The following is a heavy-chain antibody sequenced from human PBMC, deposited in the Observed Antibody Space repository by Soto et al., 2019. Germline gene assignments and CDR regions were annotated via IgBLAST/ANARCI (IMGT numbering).Heavy chain of an antibody. D-gene: IGHD6-13*01. CDR1: GGTFSSYA. CDR3: AREFRLDYIAAAPGGSWFDP. J-gene: IGHJ5*02. V-gene: IGHV1-69*13. CDR2: IIPIFGTA. Sequence: GASVKVSCKASGGTFSSYAISWVRQAPGQGLEWMGGIIPIFGTANYAQKFQGRVTITADESTSTAYMELSSLRSEDTAVYYCAREFRLDYIAAAPGGSWFDPWGKGTLVTVSS.